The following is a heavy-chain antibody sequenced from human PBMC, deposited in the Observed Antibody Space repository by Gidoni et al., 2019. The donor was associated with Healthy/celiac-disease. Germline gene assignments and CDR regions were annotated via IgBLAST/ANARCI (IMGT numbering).Heavy chain of an antibody. Sequence: QVQLQQWGAGLLKPSETLSLTCAGYGGSFSGYYWSWIRQPPGKGLEWIAEINHSGSTNYNPSLKSRVTISVDTSKNQFSLKLSSVTAADTAVYYCASGGRRYKGPLGYWGQGTLVTVSS. CDR3: ASGGRRYKGPLGY. V-gene: IGHV4-34*01. D-gene: IGHD1-20*01. CDR2: INHSGST. J-gene: IGHJ4*02. CDR1: GGSFSGYY.